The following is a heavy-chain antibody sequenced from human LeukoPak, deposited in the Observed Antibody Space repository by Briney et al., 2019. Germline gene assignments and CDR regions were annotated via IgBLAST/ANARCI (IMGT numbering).Heavy chain of an antibody. CDR1: GGSISSGDYY. CDR3: ARDLGSPEAFDI. V-gene: IGHV4-30-4*01. D-gene: IGHD6-25*01. J-gene: IGHJ3*02. Sequence: SETLSLTCTVSGGSISSGDYYWRWIRQPRGRGVEWIGYIYYSGSTYYNPSLKSRVTISVDTSKNQFSLKLSSVTAADTAVYYCARDLGSPEAFDIWGQGTMVTVSS. CDR2: IYYSGST.